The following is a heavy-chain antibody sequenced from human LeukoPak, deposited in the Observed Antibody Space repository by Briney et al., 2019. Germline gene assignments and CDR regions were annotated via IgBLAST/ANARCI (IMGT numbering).Heavy chain of an antibody. CDR2: ISGSGGST. Sequence: GGSLRLSCVASRFTFTSYAMSWVREAPGKGREWGSAISGSGGSTYYADSARRRYTISRDNSKHTLYLKMNSLRAEDTAVYYSAKDLSFLLTGPPDYWGQGTLVTVSS. CDR3: AKDLSFLLTGPPDY. D-gene: IGHD1-20*01. J-gene: IGHJ4*02. V-gene: IGHV3-23*01. CDR1: RFTFTSYA.